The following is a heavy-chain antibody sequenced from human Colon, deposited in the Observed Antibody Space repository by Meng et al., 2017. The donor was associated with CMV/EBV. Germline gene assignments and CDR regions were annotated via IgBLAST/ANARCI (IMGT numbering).Heavy chain of an antibody. CDR2: ISDRGDFAAGNA. CDR1: GFTFSSYA. J-gene: IGHJ4*02. CDR3: VRADRCGGDCYDRPLDY. Sequence: GESLKISCAASGFTFSSYAMSWVRQAPGRGLEWVATISDRGDFAAGNAYYAASVKDRFTISRDNTNNTLFLRLSSLRAEDTALYYCVRADRCGGDCYDRPLDYWGQGSLVTVSS. D-gene: IGHD2-21*01. V-gene: IGHV3-23*01.